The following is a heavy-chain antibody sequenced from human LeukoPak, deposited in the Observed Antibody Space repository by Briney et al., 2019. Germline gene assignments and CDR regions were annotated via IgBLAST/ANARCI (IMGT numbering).Heavy chain of an antibody. V-gene: IGHV1-8*01. CDR1: GYTFTSYD. CDR3: ARGSTYDYDSSGYYYGY. CDR2: MNPNSGNT. D-gene: IGHD3-22*01. Sequence: GASVKVSCKASGYTFTSYDINWVRQATGQGLEWMGWMNPNSGNTGYAQKFQGRVTMTRNTSISTAYMELSSLRSEDTAVYYCARGSTYDYDSSGYYYGYWGQGTLVTVSS. J-gene: IGHJ4*02.